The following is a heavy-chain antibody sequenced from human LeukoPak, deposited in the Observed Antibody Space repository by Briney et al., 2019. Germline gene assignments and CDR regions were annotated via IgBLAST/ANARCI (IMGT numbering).Heavy chain of an antibody. D-gene: IGHD6-6*01. V-gene: IGHV1-69*06. J-gene: IGHJ6*03. CDR2: IIPIFGTA. CDR3: ARPHSIYSSSYKPGGYYYYYYMDV. CDR1: GYTFSSYA. Sequence: GASVKVSCKASGYTFSSYAISWVRQAPGQGLEWMGGIIPIFGTANYAQKFQGRVTITADKSTSTAYMELSSLRSEDTAVYYCARPHSIYSSSYKPGGYYYYYYMDVWGKGTTVTVSS.